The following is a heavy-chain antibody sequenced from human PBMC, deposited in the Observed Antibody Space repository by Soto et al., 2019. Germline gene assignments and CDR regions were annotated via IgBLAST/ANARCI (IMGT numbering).Heavy chain of an antibody. V-gene: IGHV3-30*03. CDR2: ISYDGSNK. Sequence: QVQLVESGGGVVQPGRSLRLSCAASGFTFSSYGMHWVRQAPGKGLERVAVISYDGSNKYYADSVKGRFTISRDNSKNTLHLQMNSLRAEDTAMYYCAPWFGAFDYWGQGTLVTVTS. CDR3: APWFGAFDY. D-gene: IGHD3-10*01. J-gene: IGHJ4*02. CDR1: GFTFSSYG.